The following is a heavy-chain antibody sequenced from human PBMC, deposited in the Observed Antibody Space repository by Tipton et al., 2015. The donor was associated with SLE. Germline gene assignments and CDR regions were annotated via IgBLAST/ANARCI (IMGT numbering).Heavy chain of an antibody. CDR1: GDSISESSYY. CDR2: LFSRGDT. Sequence: TLSLTCAVSGDSISESSYYWTWVRQSPGKGLEWIASLFSRGDTYYNPSLKGRVTISTDVSKNEFSLRLNSVTAADTAMYYCARRHNYFAFWGRGALVTVSS. V-gene: IGHV4-39*01. CDR3: ARRHNYFAF. J-gene: IGHJ4*02.